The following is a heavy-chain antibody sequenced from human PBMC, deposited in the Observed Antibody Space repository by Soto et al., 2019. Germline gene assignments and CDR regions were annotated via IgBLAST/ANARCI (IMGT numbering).Heavy chain of an antibody. D-gene: IGHD2-2*03. V-gene: IGHV3-30*18. J-gene: IGHJ6*02. CDR1: GFTFSSYG. CDR2: ISYDGSNN. CDR3: AKDDRGYCSSTSFYDQYYYYYYGIDV. Sequence: QVQLVESGGGVVQPGRSLRLSCAASGFTFSSYGMHWVRQAPGKGLEGVAVISYDGSNNYYADSVKGRCTIARDNSRNTLYLQMNSMRAEDTAVYYWAKDDRGYCSSTSFYDQYYYYYYGIDVWGQGTTVTVSS.